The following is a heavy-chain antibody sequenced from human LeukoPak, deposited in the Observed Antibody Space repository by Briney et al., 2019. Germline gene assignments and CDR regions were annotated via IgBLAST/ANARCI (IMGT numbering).Heavy chain of an antibody. CDR1: GFTFSSYS. CDR2: INHSGST. Sequence: PGGSLRLSCAASGFTFSSYSMNWVRQPPGKGLEWIGEINHSGSTNYNPSLKSRVTISVDTSKNQFSLKLSSVTAADTAVYYCARLTPGYSSSWYETEYYYYYGMDVWGQGTTVTVSS. V-gene: IGHV4-34*01. J-gene: IGHJ6*02. D-gene: IGHD6-13*01. CDR3: ARLTPGYSSSWYETEYYYYYGMDV.